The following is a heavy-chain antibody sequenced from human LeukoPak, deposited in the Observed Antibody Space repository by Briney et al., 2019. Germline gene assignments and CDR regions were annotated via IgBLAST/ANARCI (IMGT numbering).Heavy chain of an antibody. CDR2: IYSGGST. CDR1: GFTVSSNY. D-gene: IGHD6-13*01. J-gene: IGHJ4*02. V-gene: IGHV3-53*01. CDR3: ARAPRNIAASYYFDY. Sequence: GSLRLSCAASGFTVSSNYMSWVRQAPGKGLEWVPVIYSGGSTYYADSVKGRFTISRDNSKNTLYLQMNSLRAEDTAVYYCARAPRNIAASYYFDYWGQGTLVTVSS.